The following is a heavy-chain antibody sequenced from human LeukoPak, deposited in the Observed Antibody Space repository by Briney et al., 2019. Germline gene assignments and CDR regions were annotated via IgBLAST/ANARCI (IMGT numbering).Heavy chain of an antibody. J-gene: IGHJ3*02. Sequence: GRSLRLSCAASGFTFDDYAMHWVRHAPGKGLEWVSGISWNSGSIGYADSVKGRFTISRDNAKNSLYLQMNSLRAEDTALYYCAKEGIAVAGRGDDAFDIWGQGTMVTVSS. CDR1: GFTFDDYA. V-gene: IGHV3-9*01. D-gene: IGHD6-19*01. CDR2: ISWNSGSI. CDR3: AKEGIAVAGRGDDAFDI.